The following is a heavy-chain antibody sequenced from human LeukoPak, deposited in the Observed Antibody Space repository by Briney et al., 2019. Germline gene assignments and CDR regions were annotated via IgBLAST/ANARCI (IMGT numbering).Heavy chain of an antibody. CDR1: GGSFSGYY. J-gene: IGHJ4*02. Sequence: PSETLSLTCAVYGGSFSGYYWSWIRQPPGKGLEWIGEINHSGSTNYNPSLKSRVTISVDTSKNQFSLKLSSVTAADTAVYYCARVSDDKDYWGQGTLVTVSS. CDR3: ARVSDDKDY. V-gene: IGHV4-34*01. D-gene: IGHD3-22*01. CDR2: INHSGST.